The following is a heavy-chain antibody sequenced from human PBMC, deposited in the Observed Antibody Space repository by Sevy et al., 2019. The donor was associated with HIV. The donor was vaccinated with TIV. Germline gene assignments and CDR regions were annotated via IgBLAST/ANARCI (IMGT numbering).Heavy chain of an antibody. D-gene: IGHD3-22*01. V-gene: IGHV1-2*02. CDR2: INPQTGGT. J-gene: IGHJ4*02. CDR3: ARMGDYFDTSGYYPLKY. Sequence: ASVKVSCKASGYTFTEYYVHWLRQAPGQGLEWMGWINPQTGGTYFAKKFQDRVTPTTATSINAVYMELSGLKFDDTAVFYCARMGDYFDTSGYYPLKYWGLGTLVTVSS. CDR1: GYTFTEYY.